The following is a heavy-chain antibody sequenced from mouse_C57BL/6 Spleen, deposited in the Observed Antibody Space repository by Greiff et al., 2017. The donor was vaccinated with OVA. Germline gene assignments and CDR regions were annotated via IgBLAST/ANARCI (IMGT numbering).Heavy chain of an antibody. D-gene: IGHD1-1*01. CDR3: ARSGDYYGSSSWFAY. CDR1: GYTFTSYG. CDR2: IYPRSGNT. Sequence: QVQLKESGAELARPGASVKLSCKASGYTFTSYGISWVKQRTGQGLEWIGEIYPRSGNTYYNEKFKGKATLTADKSSSTAYMELRSLTSEDSAVYFCARSGDYYGSSSWFAYWGQGTLVTVSA. J-gene: IGHJ3*01. V-gene: IGHV1-81*01.